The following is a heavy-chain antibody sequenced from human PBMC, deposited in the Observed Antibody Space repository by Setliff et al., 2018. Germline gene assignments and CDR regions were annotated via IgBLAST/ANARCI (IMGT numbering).Heavy chain of an antibody. D-gene: IGHD5-12*01. CDR1: GGSISSGSYY. Sequence: NPSETLSLTCTVSGGSISSGSYYWSWIRQPAGKGLEWIGHIYSSGSTNYNPSLKSRVTISVDTSKNQFSLKLSPVTAADTAVYYCASQRWLQFSVDYWGRGTLVTVSS. CDR2: IYSSGST. V-gene: IGHV4-61*09. CDR3: ASQRWLQFSVDY. J-gene: IGHJ4*02.